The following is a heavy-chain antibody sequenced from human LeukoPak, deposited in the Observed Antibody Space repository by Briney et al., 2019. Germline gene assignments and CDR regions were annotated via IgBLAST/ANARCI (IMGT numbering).Heavy chain of an antibody. V-gene: IGHV3-33*06. CDR1: GSSPNNYA. D-gene: IGHD3-16*01. CDR3: AKAGQRSYAEAFDS. Sequence: PGKSLRLSCAASGSSPNNYAMHWVRQAPGKGLEWVAVIWHDGLNKFYADFLKGRFAISRDFSKDTVYLQMSGLTVEDTAVYHCAKAGQRSYAEAFDSWGQGTLVTVSS. J-gene: IGHJ4*02. CDR2: IWHDGLNK.